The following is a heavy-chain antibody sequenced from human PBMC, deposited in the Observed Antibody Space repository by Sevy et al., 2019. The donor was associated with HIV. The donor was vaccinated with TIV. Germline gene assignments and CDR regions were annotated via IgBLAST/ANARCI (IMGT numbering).Heavy chain of an antibody. CDR3: AKEYSYGYYFDY. J-gene: IGHJ4*02. Sequence: GGSLRLSCAASGFTFSNYGMHWVRHAPGKGLEWVAFIQYDGSNKYYADSVKGRFTISRDNSKNTLYLQMNSLRAEDTAVYYCAKEYSYGYYFDYWGQGTLVTVSS. D-gene: IGHD5-18*01. CDR1: GFTFSNYG. CDR2: IQYDGSNK. V-gene: IGHV3-30*02.